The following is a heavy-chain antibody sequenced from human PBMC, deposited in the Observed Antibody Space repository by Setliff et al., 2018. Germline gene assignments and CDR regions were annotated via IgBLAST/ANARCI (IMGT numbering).Heavy chain of an antibody. CDR2: IFYRGTT. Sequence: SETLSLTCDVSGDSVSSDYYWGCSRQPPGRGLEWVGTIFYRGTTYYNLSLKSPVTISLDASKNQYYLTLTSVTAADAAIYYCARQRVVVGAPSWFDPWGQGTLVTVSS. CDR1: GDSVSSDYY. D-gene: IGHD2-15*01. V-gene: IGHV4-38-2*01. CDR3: ARQRVVVGAPSWFDP. J-gene: IGHJ5*02.